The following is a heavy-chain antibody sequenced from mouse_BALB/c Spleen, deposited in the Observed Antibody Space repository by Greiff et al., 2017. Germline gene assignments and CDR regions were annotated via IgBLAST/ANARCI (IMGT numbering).Heavy chain of an antibody. Sequence: EVQLQESGAELVKPGASVKLSCTASGFNIKDTYMHWVMQRPEQGLEWIGRIDPANGNTKYDPKFQGKATITADTSSNTAYLQLSSLTSEDTAVYYCARSGGNYGGYYAMDYWGQGTSVTVSS. CDR3: ARSGGNYGGYYAMDY. D-gene: IGHD2-1*01. CDR2: IDPANGNT. J-gene: IGHJ4*01. V-gene: IGHV14-3*02. CDR1: GFNIKDTY.